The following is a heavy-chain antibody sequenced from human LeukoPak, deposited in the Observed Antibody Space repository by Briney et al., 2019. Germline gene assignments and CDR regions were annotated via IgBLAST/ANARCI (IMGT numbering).Heavy chain of an antibody. CDR3: AREGGEWELLRTFDY. Sequence: GGSLRLACAASGFTFSSYEMNWVRQAPGKGLEWVSYISSSGSTIYYADSVKGRFTISRDNAKNSLYLQMNSLRAEDTAVYYCAREGGEWELLRTFDYWGQGTLVTVSS. CDR2: ISSSGSTI. J-gene: IGHJ4*02. D-gene: IGHD1-26*01. V-gene: IGHV3-48*03. CDR1: GFTFSSYE.